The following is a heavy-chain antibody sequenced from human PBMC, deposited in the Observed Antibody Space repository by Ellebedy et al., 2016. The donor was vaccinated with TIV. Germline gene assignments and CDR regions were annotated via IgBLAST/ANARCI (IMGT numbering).Heavy chain of an antibody. Sequence: ASVKVSCKASGYTFINYGFSWVRQAPGQGLELMGWISGYNGNTNYAQKFQGRVTMTTDTSTSTAYMELRSLRSDDTAVYYCARDGQGYCSSSSCSALIDYWGQGTLVTVSS. CDR3: ARDGQGYCSSSSCSALIDY. J-gene: IGHJ4*02. CDR2: ISGYNGNT. CDR1: GYTFINYG. V-gene: IGHV1-18*04. D-gene: IGHD2-2*01.